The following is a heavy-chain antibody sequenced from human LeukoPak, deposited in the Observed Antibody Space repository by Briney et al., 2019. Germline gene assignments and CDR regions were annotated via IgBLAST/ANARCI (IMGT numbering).Heavy chain of an antibody. V-gene: IGHV4-4*07. CDR2: IYTSGST. CDR1: GGSISSYY. Sequence: SETLSLTCTVSGGSISSYYWSWIRQPAGKGLEWIGRIYTSGSTNYNPSLKSRVTMSVDTSKNQFSLKLSSVTAADTAVYYCARDRGTYYYDSSGYYSFDYWGQGTLVTVSS. D-gene: IGHD3-22*01. J-gene: IGHJ4*02. CDR3: ARDRGTYYYDSSGYYSFDY.